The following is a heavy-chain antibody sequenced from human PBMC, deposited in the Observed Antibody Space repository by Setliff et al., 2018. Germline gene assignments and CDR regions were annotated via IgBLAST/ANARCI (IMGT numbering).Heavy chain of an antibody. J-gene: IGHJ4*02. Sequence: ASVKVSCKASGYTFVNYGINWVRQAPGQGLEWVGWIKTFSFKANYAQKFQDRVTITTDTSTNTGYLELRGLRSDDTAVYYCLRLVRYCTKIACQATSGDEVWGLGTLVTVSS. CDR3: LRLVRYCTKIACQATSGDEV. D-gene: IGHD2-8*01. CDR1: GYTFVNYG. CDR2: IKTFSFKA. V-gene: IGHV1-18*01.